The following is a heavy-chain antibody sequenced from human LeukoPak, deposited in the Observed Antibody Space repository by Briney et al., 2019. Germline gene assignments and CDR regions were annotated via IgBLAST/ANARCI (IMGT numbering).Heavy chain of an antibody. CDR3: ARGQNIPA. CDR1: DFDFSSHA. D-gene: IGHD1/OR15-1a*01. V-gene: IGHV3-23*01. CDR2: ISISGTKT. J-gene: IGHJ4*02. Sequence: PGGSLRLSCAASDFDFSSHAMTWVRQAPGKGLEWVSAISISGTKTYYGDSVKGRFIISRDNSKNTLYLQMNSLRAEDTAVYYCARGQNIPAWGQGTLVTVSS.